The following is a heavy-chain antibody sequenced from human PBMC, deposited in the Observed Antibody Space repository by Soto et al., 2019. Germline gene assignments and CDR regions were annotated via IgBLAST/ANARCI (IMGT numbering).Heavy chain of an antibody. CDR2: IYYSGST. D-gene: IGHD6-19*01. V-gene: IGHV4-30-4*01. Sequence: PSETLSLTCTVSGGSISSGDYYWSWIRQPPGKGLEWIGYIYYSGSTYYNPSPKSRVTISVDTSKNQFSLRLSSVTAADTAVYYCARAVYSSGRYDYWGQGTLVTVSS. CDR3: ARAVYSSGRYDY. J-gene: IGHJ4*02. CDR1: GGSISSGDYY.